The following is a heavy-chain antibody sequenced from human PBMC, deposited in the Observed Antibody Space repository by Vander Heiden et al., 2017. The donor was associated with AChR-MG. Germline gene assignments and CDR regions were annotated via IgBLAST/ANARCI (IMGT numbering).Heavy chain of an antibody. V-gene: IGHV1-2*02. CDR1: GYTFTGYY. D-gene: IGHD2-21*02. CDR3: ARGGGAVTGDAFDI. CDR2: INPNSGGT. J-gene: IGHJ3*02. Sequence: QVQLVQSGAEVKKPGASVKVSCKASGYTFTGYYMPWGRQAPGQGLEWKGWINPNSGGTNYAQKFQGRGTMTRDTSISTAYMELSRLGSDDTAVYYCARGGGAVTGDAFDIWGQGTMVTVSS.